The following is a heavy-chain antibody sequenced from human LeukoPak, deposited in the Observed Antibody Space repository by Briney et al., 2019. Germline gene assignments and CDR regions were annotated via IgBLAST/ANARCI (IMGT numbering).Heavy chain of an antibody. CDR1: GFTFSSYS. V-gene: IGHV3-48*04. Sequence: GGSLRLSWAASGFTFSSYSMNWVRQAPGKGLEWVSYISSSSSTIYYADSVKGRFTISRDNAKYSLYLQMSSLRAEDTALYYCAREIGGGAADYWGQGTLVTVSS. CDR3: AREIGGGAADY. CDR2: ISSSSSTI. J-gene: IGHJ4*02. D-gene: IGHD3-10*01.